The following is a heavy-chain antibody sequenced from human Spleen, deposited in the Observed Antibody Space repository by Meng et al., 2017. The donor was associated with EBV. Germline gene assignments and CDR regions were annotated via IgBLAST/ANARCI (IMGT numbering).Heavy chain of an antibody. CDR2: IHHSGGT. J-gene: IGHJ4*02. CDR1: RGFITSGDW. D-gene: IGHD2-15*01. Sequence: QVRLGGSGPGLVRPSGTLSLTCAVSRGFITSGDWWSWVRQAPGKGLEWIGEIHHSGGTSYNPSLKSRVTISLDMSKDQFSLRLSSVTAADTAVYYCARAGYHRPASEYWGQGTLVTVSS. V-gene: IGHV4-4*02. CDR3: ARAGYHRPASEY.